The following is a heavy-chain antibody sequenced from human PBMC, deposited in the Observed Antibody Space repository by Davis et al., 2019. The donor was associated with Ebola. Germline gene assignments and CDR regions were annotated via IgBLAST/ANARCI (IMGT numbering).Heavy chain of an antibody. J-gene: IGHJ4*02. Sequence: GGSLRLSCAASGFTFSSYTMKWGRQAPGEGLEWVSSISSSGSTIYYAGSVKGRFTISRDNSKNSLYLQMNSLRAEDTALYYCAKDGADFTMVRGVIPYYFDYWGQGTLVTVSS. CDR2: ISSSGSTI. V-gene: IGHV3-48*04. CDR1: GFTFSSYT. CDR3: AKDGADFTMVRGVIPYYFDY. D-gene: IGHD3-10*01.